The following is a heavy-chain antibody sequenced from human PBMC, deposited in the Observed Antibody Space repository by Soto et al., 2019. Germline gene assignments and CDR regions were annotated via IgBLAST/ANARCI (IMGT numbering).Heavy chain of an antibody. J-gene: IGHJ4*02. Sequence: SETLSLTCTVSGGSISSGGYYWSWIRQHPVRGLEWIGYIYHSGPTYYNPSLKSRITISEDTSKNQFSLKLRSVTAADTAVYYCARSRDATGWYYFNSWGQGTQVT. CDR2: IYHSGPT. CDR3: ARSRDATGWYYFNS. CDR1: GGSISSGGYY. V-gene: IGHV4-31*03. D-gene: IGHD6-19*01.